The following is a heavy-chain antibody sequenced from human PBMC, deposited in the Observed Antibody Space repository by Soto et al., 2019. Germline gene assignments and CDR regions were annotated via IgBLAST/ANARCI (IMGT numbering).Heavy chain of an antibody. D-gene: IGHD6-13*01. Sequence: GGSLRLSCAASGFTFSSYAMSWVRQAPGKGLEWVSAISGSGGSTYYADSVKGRFTISRDNSKNTLYLQMNSLRAEDTAVYYCARRYSSSWSMDVWGQGTTVTVSS. CDR2: ISGSGGST. CDR3: ARRYSSSWSMDV. CDR1: GFTFSSYA. V-gene: IGHV3-23*01. J-gene: IGHJ6*02.